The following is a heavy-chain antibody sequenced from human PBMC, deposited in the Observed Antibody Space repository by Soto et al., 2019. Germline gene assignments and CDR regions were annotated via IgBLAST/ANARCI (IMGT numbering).Heavy chain of an antibody. V-gene: IGHV1-46*01. CDR1: GYTFSNYD. D-gene: IGHD3-22*01. Sequence: ASVKVSCKASGYTFSNYDIIWVRQAPGQGPQWVGTISPSNGKTRFAQKFQDRVTMTRDTSTKAAYLELRSLKAEDTGVYYCAIMFYYDTSGYIGILGGFDVWGQGTQVTVSS. CDR3: AIMFYYDTSGYIGILGGFDV. J-gene: IGHJ3*01. CDR2: ISPSNGKT.